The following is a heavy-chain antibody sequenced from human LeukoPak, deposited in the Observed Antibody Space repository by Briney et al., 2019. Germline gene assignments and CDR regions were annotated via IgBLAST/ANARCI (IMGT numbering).Heavy chain of an antibody. Sequence: ASVKVSCKASGGTFSSYAISWVRQAPGQGLEWMGRINANSGGTNYAQTFQGRVTMTTDTSTSTAYMELRRLKSDDTTRSHSARVNFITQSRPITNLFDYWGQGTLVTVSS. CDR3: ARVNFITQSRPITNLFDY. CDR2: INANSGGT. V-gene: IGHV1-2*06. J-gene: IGHJ4*02. CDR1: GGTFSSYA. D-gene: IGHD3-16*01.